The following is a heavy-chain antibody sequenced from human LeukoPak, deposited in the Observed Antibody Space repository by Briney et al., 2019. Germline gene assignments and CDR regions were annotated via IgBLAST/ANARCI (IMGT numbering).Heavy chain of an antibody. V-gene: IGHV4-61*02. CDR2: IYTSGIT. J-gene: IGHJ4*02. Sequence: PSETLSLTCTVSGGSISSGSYYWPWSPQPAGKGLEWIWRIYTSGITNYNPSLKSRVTISVHTSKNQFSLKLRSVPAADTAVYYGARTGGSRSYFEYFHYWGQGTLVTVSS. CDR1: GGSISSGSYY. D-gene: IGHD1-26*01. CDR3: ARTGGSRSYFEYFHY.